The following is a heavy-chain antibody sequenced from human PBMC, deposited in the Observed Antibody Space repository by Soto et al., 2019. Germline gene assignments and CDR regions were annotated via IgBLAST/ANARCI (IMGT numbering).Heavy chain of an antibody. V-gene: IGHV4-34*01. CDR3: ARAAPIYGDYVRFMGGFDY. CDR1: GGSFSGYS. Sequence: SETLSLTCAVYGGSFSGYSWTWIRQPPGTGLEWIGEINHSGSTNYNPSLKSRVTISVDTSKNQFSLRLSSVTAADTAVYYCARAAPIYGDYVRFMGGFDYWGQGTLVTVSS. J-gene: IGHJ4*02. CDR2: INHSGST. D-gene: IGHD4-17*01.